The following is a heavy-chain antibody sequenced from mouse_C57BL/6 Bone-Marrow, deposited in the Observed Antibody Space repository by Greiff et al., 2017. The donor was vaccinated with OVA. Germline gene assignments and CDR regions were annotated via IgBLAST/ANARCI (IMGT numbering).Heavy chain of an antibody. CDR2: INPSSGYT. V-gene: IGHV1-4*01. J-gene: IGHJ1*03. CDR3: ARSCSSYVDCYFDV. CDR1: GYTFTSYT. D-gene: IGHD1-1*01. Sequence: QVQLQQSGAELARPGASVKMSCKASGYTFTSYTMHWVKQRPGQGLEWIGYINPSSGYTKYNQKFKDKATLTADKSYSTAYMQLSRLTSEDSAVYYCARSCSSYVDCYFDVWGTGTTVTVSA.